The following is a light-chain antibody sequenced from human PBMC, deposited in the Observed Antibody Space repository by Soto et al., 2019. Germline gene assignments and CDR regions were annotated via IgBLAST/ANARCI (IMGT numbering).Light chain of an antibody. J-gene: IGKJ5*01. Sequence: EILFTQSPVSLSSSPGERVTLSCRASQSVNIYLTWHQQKPGQATRLIIYGASSRANGIPARFSGSGSGTDFTLTIRSLEPEDFAFYYCQQRSNWHPITFGQGTRLEIK. CDR2: GAS. V-gene: IGKV3-11*01. CDR1: QSVNIY. CDR3: QQRSNWHPIT.